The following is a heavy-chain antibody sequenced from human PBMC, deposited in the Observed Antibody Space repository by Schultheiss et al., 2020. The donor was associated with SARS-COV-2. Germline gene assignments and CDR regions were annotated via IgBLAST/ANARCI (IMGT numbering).Heavy chain of an antibody. D-gene: IGHD2-2*01. J-gene: IGHJ6*02. Sequence: GGSLRLSCAASGFTFSSYGMHWVRQAPGKGLEWVAVISYDGSNKYYADSVKGRFTISRDNAKNTLYLQMNSLRAEDTAVYYCARVPTLGSYGMDVWGQGTTVTVSS. V-gene: IGHV3-30*03. CDR1: GFTFSSYG. CDR2: ISYDGSNK. CDR3: ARVPTLGSYGMDV.